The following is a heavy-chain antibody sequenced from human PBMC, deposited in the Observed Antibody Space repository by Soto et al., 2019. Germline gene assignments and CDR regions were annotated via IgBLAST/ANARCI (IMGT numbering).Heavy chain of an antibody. Sequence: SETLSLTCAVYGGSFSGYYWSWLRQPPGKGLEWIGEINHSGSPNYNPSLKSRVTISVDTSKNQFSLKMTSVTAADTAVYYCATANWSHHYFDPWGQGTLVTV. CDR2: INHSGSP. D-gene: IGHD1-1*01. J-gene: IGHJ5*02. V-gene: IGHV4-34*01. CDR1: GGSFSGYY. CDR3: ATANWSHHYFDP.